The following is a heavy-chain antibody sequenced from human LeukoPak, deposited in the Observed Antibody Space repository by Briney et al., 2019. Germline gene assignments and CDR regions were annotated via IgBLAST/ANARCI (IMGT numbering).Heavy chain of an antibody. Sequence: ESGPTLVNPTQTLTLTCTFSGFSLTTAGVGVGWIRQPPGKALEWLALIFWNDDTYYSPSLKSRLPITKDTSKNQVVLTLTDLDPVDTATYYCARRFSGAYYGVIDSWGQGALVTVSS. V-gene: IGHV2-5*01. CDR3: ARRFSGAYYGVIDS. CDR1: GFSLTTAGVG. D-gene: IGHD1-26*01. J-gene: IGHJ4*02. CDR2: IFWNDDT.